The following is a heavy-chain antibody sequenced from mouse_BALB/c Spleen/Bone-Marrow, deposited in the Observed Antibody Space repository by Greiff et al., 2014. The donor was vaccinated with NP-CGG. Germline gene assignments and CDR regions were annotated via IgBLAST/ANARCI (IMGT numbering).Heavy chain of an antibody. CDR3: ASTGAGAMDY. D-gene: IGHD4-1*02. J-gene: IGHJ4*01. CDR2: IWAGGST. Sequence: QVQLQQSGPGLVAPSQSLSITCTVSGFSLTNYGIHWVRQPPGKGLEWLGVIWAGGSTNYNSALMSRLSITKDNSKSQVFLKMNGLQTDDTAMYYCASTGAGAMDYWGQGTSVTVSS. V-gene: IGHV2-9*02. CDR1: GFSLTNYG.